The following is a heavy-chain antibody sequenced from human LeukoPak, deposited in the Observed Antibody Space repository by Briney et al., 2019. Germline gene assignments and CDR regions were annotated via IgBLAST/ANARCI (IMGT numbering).Heavy chain of an antibody. CDR1: GGSISSGDYY. V-gene: IGHV4-30-4*01. D-gene: IGHD3-22*01. Sequence: SEALSLTCTVSGGSISSGDYYWSWIRQPPGKGLEWIGYISYSGSTYYNPSLKSRVTISVDTSKNQFSLKLTSVTAADTAVYYCARALRFDSSGFDYWGQGTLVTVSS. J-gene: IGHJ4*02. CDR3: ARALRFDSSGFDY. CDR2: ISYSGST.